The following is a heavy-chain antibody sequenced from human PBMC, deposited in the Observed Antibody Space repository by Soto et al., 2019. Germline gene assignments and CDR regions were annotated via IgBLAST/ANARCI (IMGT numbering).Heavy chain of an antibody. CDR2: VSGYSGHS. CDR1: NETLTTYG. D-gene: IGHD6-6*01. CDR3: ARDSSSSGYYYGMDV. Sequence: QVHLVQSGAEVKKPGASVKVSCKASNETLTTYGISWVRPAPGQGLEWMGWVSGYSGHSSSAQEFQDRVIMTTDTSKNTAYMELRSLTSDDPAVYFCARDSSSSGYYYGMDVCGQGTTVTVSS. J-gene: IGHJ6*02. V-gene: IGHV1-18*01.